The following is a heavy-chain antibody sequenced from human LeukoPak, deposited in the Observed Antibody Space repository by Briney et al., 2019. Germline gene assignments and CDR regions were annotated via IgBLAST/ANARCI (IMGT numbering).Heavy chain of an antibody. D-gene: IGHD6-6*01. Sequence: PSETLPLTCTVSGGSISSYYWSWIRQPAGKGLEWIGRIYTSGSTNYNPSLKSRVTMSVDTSKNQFSLKLSSVTAADTAVYYCAKLSSSSPYSYMDVWGKGTTVTVSS. J-gene: IGHJ6*03. CDR2: IYTSGST. CDR1: GGSISSYY. V-gene: IGHV4-4*07. CDR3: AKLSSSSPYSYMDV.